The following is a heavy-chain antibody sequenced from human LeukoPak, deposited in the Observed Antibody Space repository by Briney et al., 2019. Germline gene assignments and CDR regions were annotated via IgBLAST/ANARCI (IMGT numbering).Heavy chain of an antibody. V-gene: IGHV4-39*07. J-gene: IGHJ6*03. Sequence: SETLSLTCTVSGGSISSTSYFWGWIRQPPGKGLEWIGSIFYTGRTYHNPSLKSRVTISVDTSKNQFSLKLSSVTAADTAVYYCARDYNGYYFYMDVWGKGTTVTVSS. CDR2: IFYTGRT. CDR1: GGSISSTSYF. D-gene: IGHD3-10*01. CDR3: ARDYNGYYFYMDV.